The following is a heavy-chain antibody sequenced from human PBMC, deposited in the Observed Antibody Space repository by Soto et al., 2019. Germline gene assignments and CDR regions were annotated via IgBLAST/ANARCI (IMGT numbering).Heavy chain of an antibody. J-gene: IGHJ5*02. D-gene: IGHD6-13*01. CDR1: GASIRSYH. V-gene: IGHV4-4*07. CDR3: AKDFSARRWFDP. Sequence: QVQLQESGPGLVKPSETLSLTCAVSGASIRSYHWSWIRQPAGKGLEWIGRMQHNGNTNYNHSLKTRITISVDTSEDQISLVITSQTAADTVVYFCAKDFSARRWFDPWGHGILDIVSA. CDR2: MQHNGNT.